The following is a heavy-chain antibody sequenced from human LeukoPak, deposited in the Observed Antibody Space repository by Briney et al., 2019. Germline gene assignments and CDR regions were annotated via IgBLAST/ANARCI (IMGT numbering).Heavy chain of an antibody. CDR2: IYYSGST. CDR3: ARGRDGYNEY. Sequence: PSETLSLTCTVSGGSISSSSYYWGWIRQPPGKGLEWIGYIYYSGSTNYNPSLKSRVTISVDTSKNQFSLRLNSVTAADTAMYYCARGRDGYNEYWGQGTLVTVSS. V-gene: IGHV4-61*05. J-gene: IGHJ4*02. D-gene: IGHD5-24*01. CDR1: GGSISSSSYY.